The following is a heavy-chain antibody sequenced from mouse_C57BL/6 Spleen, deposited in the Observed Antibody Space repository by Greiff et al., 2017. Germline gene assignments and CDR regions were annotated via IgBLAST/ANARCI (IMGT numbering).Heavy chain of an antibody. D-gene: IGHD2-4*01. J-gene: IGHJ3*01. V-gene: IGHV1-26*01. CDR2: INPNNGGT. CDR3: ARSPIYYDYDDGAY. CDR1: GYTFTDYY. Sequence: EVQLQQSGPELVKPGASVKISCKASGYTFTDYYMNWVKQSHGKSLEWIGDINPNNGGTSYNQKFKGKATLTVDKSSSTAYMELRSLTSEDSAVYYCARSPIYYDYDDGAYWGQGTLVTVSA.